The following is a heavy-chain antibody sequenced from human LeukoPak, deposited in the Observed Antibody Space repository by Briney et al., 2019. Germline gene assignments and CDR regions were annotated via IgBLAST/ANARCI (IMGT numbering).Heavy chain of an antibody. V-gene: IGHV4-34*01. CDR2: INHSGNT. D-gene: IGHD4-23*01. J-gene: IGHJ4*02. Sequence: PSETLSLTCAVSGGSFIGSHWNCIRQPPGKGLEWIGEINHSGNTNYNPSLKSRVTISVDTSKNQFSLKLRSVTAADTAVYYCARDPTTVVTLPYYFDDWGQGTLVTVSS. CDR3: ARDPTTVVTLPYYFDD. CDR1: GGSFIGSH.